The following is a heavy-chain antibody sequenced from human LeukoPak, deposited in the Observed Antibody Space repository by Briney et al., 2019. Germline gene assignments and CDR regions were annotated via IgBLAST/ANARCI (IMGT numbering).Heavy chain of an antibody. J-gene: IGHJ4*02. CDR1: GGTFSSYT. CDR3: ARDEDYYDSSGYYGGY. V-gene: IGHV1-69*04. Sequence: SVKVSCKASGGTFSSYTISWVRQAPGQGLEWMGRIIPILGIANYAQKFQGRVTITADKSTSTAYTELSSLRSEDTAVYYCARDEDYYDSSGYYGGYWGQGTLVTVSS. CDR2: IIPILGIA. D-gene: IGHD3-22*01.